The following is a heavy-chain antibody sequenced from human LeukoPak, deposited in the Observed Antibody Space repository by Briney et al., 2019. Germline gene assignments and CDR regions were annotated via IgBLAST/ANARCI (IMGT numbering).Heavy chain of an antibody. CDR1: KFVLNGSS. J-gene: IGHJ4*02. Sequence: GRCRNLARANAKFVLNGSSVDCVRHRSRKRLEWVGRTRINDNSDATPYGPSVRSRFTISRDDSKNTTYLQMNSLKTEDTAVYYCTRRRGGGEFDYWGQGTLVTVSS. CDR2: TRINDNSDAT. V-gene: IGHV3-73*01. CDR3: TRRRGGGEFDY. D-gene: IGHD3-10*01.